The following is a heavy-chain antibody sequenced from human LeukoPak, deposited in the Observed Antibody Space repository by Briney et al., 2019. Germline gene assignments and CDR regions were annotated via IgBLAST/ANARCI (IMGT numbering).Heavy chain of an antibody. CDR3: ARAIGSAQGGY. Sequence: GGSLRLSCAASGFTFSNYWMGWVRQAPGKGLEWVANIKQDGSEIYYVDSVKGRFTISRDTAKNSLYLQMNSLRAEDTAVYYCARAIGSAQGGYWGQGTLVTVSS. CDR2: IKQDGSEI. CDR1: GFTFSNYW. D-gene: IGHD3-16*01. J-gene: IGHJ4*02. V-gene: IGHV3-7*03.